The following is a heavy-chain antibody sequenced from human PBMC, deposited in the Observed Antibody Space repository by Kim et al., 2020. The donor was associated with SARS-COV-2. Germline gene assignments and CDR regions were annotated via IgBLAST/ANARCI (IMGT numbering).Heavy chain of an antibody. J-gene: IGHJ4*02. Sequence: GGSLRLSCAASGFTFDDYAMHWVRQAPGKGLEWVSGISWNSGSIGYADSVKGRFTISRDNAKNSLYLQMNSLRAEDTALYYCAKDIDYGSGSTGPYFDYWGQGTLVTVSS. D-gene: IGHD3-10*01. V-gene: IGHV3-9*01. CDR1: GFTFDDYA. CDR2: ISWNSGSI. CDR3: AKDIDYGSGSTGPYFDY.